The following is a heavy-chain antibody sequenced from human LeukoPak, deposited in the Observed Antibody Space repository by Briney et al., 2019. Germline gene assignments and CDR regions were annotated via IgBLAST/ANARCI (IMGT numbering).Heavy chain of an antibody. D-gene: IGHD5-24*01. CDR2: INPNSGGT. J-gene: IGHJ2*01. Sequence: ASVKVSCKASGYTFTGYYMHWVRRAPGQGLEWMGWINPNSGGTNYAQKFQGRVTMTRDTSISTAYMELSRLRSDDTAVYYCARGVEVAAYWYFDLWGRGTLVTVSS. V-gene: IGHV1-2*02. CDR1: GYTFTGYY. CDR3: ARGVEVAAYWYFDL.